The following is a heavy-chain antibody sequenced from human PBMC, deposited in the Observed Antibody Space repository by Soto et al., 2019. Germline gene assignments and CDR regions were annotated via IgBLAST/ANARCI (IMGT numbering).Heavy chain of an antibody. Sequence: QVQLQESGPGLVKPSKTLSLTCLFPGGSISSGGYYWSWIRQHPGKGLEWIGYIYYSGSTYYNPSLKSRVTISVDTSKNQFSLKLSSVTAADTAVYYCARGVQLWLLMGPHFDYWGQGTLVTVSS. CDR3: ARGVQLWLLMGPHFDY. V-gene: IGHV4-31*03. J-gene: IGHJ4*02. CDR2: IYYSGST. CDR1: GGSISSGGYY. D-gene: IGHD5-18*01.